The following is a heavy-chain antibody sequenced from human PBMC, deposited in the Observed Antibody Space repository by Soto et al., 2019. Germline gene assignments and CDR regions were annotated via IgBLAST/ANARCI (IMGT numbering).Heavy chain of an antibody. V-gene: IGHV3-23*01. J-gene: IGHJ4*02. D-gene: IGHD3-10*01. CDR2: ISGSGGST. CDR1: GFTFSSYS. Sequence: PGGSLRLSCAASGFTFSSYSMNWVRQAPGKGLEWVSAISGSGGSTYYADSVKGRFTISRDNSKNTLYLQMNSLRAEDTAVYYCAKDSEFGRSFRAHFDYWGQGTLVTVSS. CDR3: AKDSEFGRSFRAHFDY.